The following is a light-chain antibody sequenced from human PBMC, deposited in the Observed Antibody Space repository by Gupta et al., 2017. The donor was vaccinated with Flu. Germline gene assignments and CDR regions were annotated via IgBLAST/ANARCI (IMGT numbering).Light chain of an antibody. CDR2: DTS. CDR1: TGPVTSGHS. CDR3: LLSYSGSRV. J-gene: IGLJ3*02. V-gene: IGLV7-46*01. Sequence: AVVTQERSLTVSPGGTVTLTCGSSTGPVTSGHSPHWFQQTPGQSPRSRIYDTSNKYSWTPARFSGSLLGGAATLTLSGAQPEDEADYYCLLSYSGSRVFGGGTKVTVL.